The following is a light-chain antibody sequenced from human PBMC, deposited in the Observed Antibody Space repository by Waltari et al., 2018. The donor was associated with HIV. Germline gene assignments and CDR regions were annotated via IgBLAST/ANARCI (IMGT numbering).Light chain of an antibody. Sequence: QAGLTQPPSVSKGMRQTATLTCTGNSNNVGTQGAAWPQQHQGHPPKLLSYRDNKRPSGISERFSASRSGNTASLTITGVQPEDEADYFCATWDISLSAVVFGGGTTLTVL. CDR2: RDN. J-gene: IGLJ2*01. V-gene: IGLV10-54*04. CDR1: SNNVGTQG. CDR3: ATWDISLSAVV.